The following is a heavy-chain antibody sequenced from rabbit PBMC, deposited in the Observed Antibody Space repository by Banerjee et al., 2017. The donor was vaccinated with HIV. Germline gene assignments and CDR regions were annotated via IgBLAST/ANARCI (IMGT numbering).Heavy chain of an antibody. CDR3: ARDRTAGDGYTYTL. J-gene: IGHJ6*01. V-gene: IGHV1S45*01. Sequence: QEQLEESGGDLVKPGGSLTLTCTASGFSFSGSYWICWVRQAPVKGLEWIACINAGNGNSTCYASWAKGRFTISKTSSTTVTLQMTTLTVADTATYFCARDRTAGDGYTYTLWGPGTL. CDR2: INAGNGNST. CDR1: GFSFSGSYW. D-gene: IGHD6-1*01.